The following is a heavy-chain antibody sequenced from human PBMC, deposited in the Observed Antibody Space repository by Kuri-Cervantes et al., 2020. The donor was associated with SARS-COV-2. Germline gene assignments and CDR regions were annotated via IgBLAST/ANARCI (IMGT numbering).Heavy chain of an antibody. V-gene: IGHV3-7*01. J-gene: IGHJ4*02. CDR3: AKDLPGEGFDY. D-gene: IGHD7-27*01. CDR1: GSTFSSYW. CDR2: IKQDGSEK. Sequence: GGSLRLSCAASGSTFSSYWMSWVRQAPGKGLEWVANIKQDGSEKYYVDSVEGRFTISRDNAKNSLYLQMNSLRAEDTAVYYCAKDLPGEGFDYWGQGTLVTVSS.